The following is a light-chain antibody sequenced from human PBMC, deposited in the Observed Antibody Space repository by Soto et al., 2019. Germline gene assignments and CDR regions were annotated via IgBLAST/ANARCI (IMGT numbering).Light chain of an antibody. CDR3: QQYNTYST. CDR1: QSISSW. Sequence: DIQMTQSPSTLSASVGDRVTITCRASQSISSWLAWYQQKPGKAPKLLIYDASSLESGVPSRFSGIGSGTEFTLTISRLQPDDFATYYCQQYNTYSTFGQGTRLEIK. V-gene: IGKV1-5*01. J-gene: IGKJ5*01. CDR2: DAS.